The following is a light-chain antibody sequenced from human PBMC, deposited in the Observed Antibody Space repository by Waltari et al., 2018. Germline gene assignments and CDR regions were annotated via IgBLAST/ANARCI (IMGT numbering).Light chain of an antibody. CDR1: QSVLYSSNNKNY. Sequence: DIVMTQSPDSLAVSLGEKATINCKSSQSVLYSSNNKNYLAWYQQKPGQPTKLLIYWASTRESGVPDRVSGSGSGTDFTLTISSLQAEDVAGYYCQQYYSTPYTFGQGTKLEIK. J-gene: IGKJ2*01. CDR2: WAS. V-gene: IGKV4-1*01. CDR3: QQYYSTPYT.